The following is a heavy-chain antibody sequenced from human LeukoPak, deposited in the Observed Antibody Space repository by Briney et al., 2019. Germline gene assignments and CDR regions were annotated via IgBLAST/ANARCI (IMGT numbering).Heavy chain of an antibody. D-gene: IGHD3-16*01. CDR3: ARDRNSGPPYYYSYMDV. Sequence: GGSLRLSCAASGFTFSSYVINRVRQAPGKGLQWVSYSSGSGSNINYADSVKGRFTISRDNANNSLYLQMNSLRAEDSAVYYCARDRNSGPPYYYSYMDVWGKGTTVTISS. CDR2: SSGSGSNI. V-gene: IGHV3-48*03. CDR1: GFTFSSYV. J-gene: IGHJ6*03.